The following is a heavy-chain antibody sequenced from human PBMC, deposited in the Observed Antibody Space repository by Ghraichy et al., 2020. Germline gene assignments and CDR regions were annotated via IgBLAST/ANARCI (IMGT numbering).Heavy chain of an antibody. V-gene: IGHV3-21*01. CDR1: GFTFSTYR. J-gene: IGHJ6*02. D-gene: IGHD3-3*01. CDR3: ARGDGVSHYYYYGMDV. CDR2: ISTASTYI. Sequence: GGSLRLSCAASGFTFSTYRMNWVRQAPGKGLEWVASISTASTYISYADSVRGRFTISRDNAKNSLYLQMNGLRADDTAVYYCARGDGVSHYYYYGMDVWGQGTTVTVSS.